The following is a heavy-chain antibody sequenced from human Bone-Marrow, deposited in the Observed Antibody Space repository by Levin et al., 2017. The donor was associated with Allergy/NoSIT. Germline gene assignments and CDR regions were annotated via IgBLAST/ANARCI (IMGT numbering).Heavy chain of an antibody. V-gene: IGHV3-7*01. CDR3: ARDTRGIFDH. D-gene: IGHD1-26*01. CDR2: IKQDGSEK. CDR1: GFPFSTYW. Sequence: LSLTCAASGFPFSTYWMSWVRQAPGKGLEWVANIKQDGSEKNYVDSVKGRFTISRDNAKNSLYLQMKSLRVEDTAVYYCARDTRGIFDHWGQGTLVTVSS. J-gene: IGHJ4*02.